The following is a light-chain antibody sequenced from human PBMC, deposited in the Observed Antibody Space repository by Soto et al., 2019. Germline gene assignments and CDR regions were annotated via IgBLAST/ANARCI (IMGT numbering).Light chain of an antibody. CDR3: SSYSRSINYV. CDR1: NNDIGGYTY. V-gene: IGLV2-8*01. J-gene: IGLJ1*01. Sequence: QSVLTQPPSASGSPGQSVTISCTGTNNDIGGYTYVSWYQQLPGKAAKLLIYEVNKRTSGIPDRFSGSKSGNTASLTVSGLQPEDEAEYFCSSYSRSINYVFGTGTKLTV. CDR2: EVN.